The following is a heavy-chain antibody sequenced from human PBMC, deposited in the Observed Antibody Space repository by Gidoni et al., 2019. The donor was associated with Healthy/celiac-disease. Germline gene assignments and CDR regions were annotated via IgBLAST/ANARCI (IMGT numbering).Heavy chain of an antibody. CDR3: ARAQLRPRLSYYYYGMDV. Sequence: EVQLVESGGGLVKPGGSLRLSCAASGFTFSSYSMNWVRQAPGKGLEWVSSISSSSSYIYYADSVKGRFTISRDNAKNSLYLQMNSLRAEDTAVYYCARAQLRPRLSYYYYGMDVWGQGTTVTVSS. D-gene: IGHD2-2*01. CDR1: GFTFSSYS. J-gene: IGHJ6*02. CDR2: ISSSSSYI. V-gene: IGHV3-21*01.